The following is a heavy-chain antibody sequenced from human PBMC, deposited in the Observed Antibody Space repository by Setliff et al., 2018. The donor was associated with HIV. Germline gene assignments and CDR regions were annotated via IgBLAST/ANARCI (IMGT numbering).Heavy chain of an antibody. Sequence: GESLKISCKVSGYTFTTYWIGWVRQKPGKGLEWMGVIYPRDSDTKYSPSFQGQVIITADKSTNTVYLQWPSLQASDTAVYYCATSPLGYCSGGSCSHYFDYWGPGTLVTVSS. J-gene: IGHJ4*02. CDR3: ATSPLGYCSGGSCSHYFDY. D-gene: IGHD2-15*01. CDR1: GYTFTTYW. V-gene: IGHV5-51*01. CDR2: IYPRDSDT.